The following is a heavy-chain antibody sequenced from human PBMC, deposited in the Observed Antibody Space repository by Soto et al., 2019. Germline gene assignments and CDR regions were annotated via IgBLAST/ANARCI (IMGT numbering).Heavy chain of an antibody. Sequence: GGSLRLSCAASGFTFSDYYMSWIRQAPGKGLEWVSYISSSGSTIYYADSVKGRFTISRDNAKNSLYLQMNSLRAEDTAVYYCARDSWCSSSCMHPNMDVWGKGTTVTVSS. V-gene: IGHV3-11*01. CDR1: GFTFSDYY. CDR3: ARDSWCSSSCMHPNMDV. J-gene: IGHJ6*03. CDR2: ISSSGSTI. D-gene: IGHD6-13*01.